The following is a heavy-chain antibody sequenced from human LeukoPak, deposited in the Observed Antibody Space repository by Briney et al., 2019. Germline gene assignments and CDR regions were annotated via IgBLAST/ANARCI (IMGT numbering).Heavy chain of an antibody. Sequence: GESLKISCKGSGYSFTSYSIGWVRQMPGKGLEWMGSIYPGDSDTRYSPSLQGRVTISADKSISTAYLQWSSLKASDTAMYYCARPDLWGSALDYWGQGTLVTVSS. CDR2: IYPGDSDT. D-gene: IGHD7-27*01. CDR1: GYSFTSYS. J-gene: IGHJ4*02. CDR3: ARPDLWGSALDY. V-gene: IGHV5-51*01.